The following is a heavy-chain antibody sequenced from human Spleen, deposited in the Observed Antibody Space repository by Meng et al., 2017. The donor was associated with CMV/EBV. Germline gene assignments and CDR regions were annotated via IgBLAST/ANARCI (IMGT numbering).Heavy chain of an antibody. CDR3: ARDGYGLYFQH. V-gene: IGHV4-31*03. Sequence: CSVSGYSISSGGYFWSWIRQHPGKGLEWIGYIYYSGSTYYNPSLKSRVTISVDTSKNQFSLKLSSVTAADTAVYYCARDGYGLYFQHWGQGTLVTVSS. D-gene: IGHD5-18*01. CDR1: GYSISSGGYF. J-gene: IGHJ1*01. CDR2: IYYSGST.